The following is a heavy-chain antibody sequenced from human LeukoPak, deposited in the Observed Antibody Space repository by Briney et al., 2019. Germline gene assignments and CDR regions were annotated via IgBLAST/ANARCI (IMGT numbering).Heavy chain of an antibody. J-gene: IGHJ3*02. D-gene: IGHD6-13*01. CDR3: ARIKRGIAAAGTAPTAFDI. CDR2: INHSGST. CDR1: GGSFSGYY. V-gene: IGHV4-34*01. Sequence: PSETLSLTCAVYGGSFSGYYWSWIRQPPGKGLEWIGEINHSGSTNYNPSLKSRVTISVDTSKNQFSLKLSSVTAADTAVYYCARIKRGIAAAGTAPTAFDIWGQGTMVTVSS.